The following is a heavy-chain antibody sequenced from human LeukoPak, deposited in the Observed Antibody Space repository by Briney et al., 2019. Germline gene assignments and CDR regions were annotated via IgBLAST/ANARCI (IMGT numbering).Heavy chain of an antibody. CDR3: ARDLAGTVDY. CDR1: GFTFSRYW. D-gene: IGHD6-13*01. CDR2: ISSSGSTI. V-gene: IGHV3-48*04. J-gene: IGHJ4*02. Sequence: GGSLRLSCAASGFTFSRYWMTWVRQAPGKGLEWVSYISSSGSTIYYADSVKGRFTISRDNAKNSLYLQMNSLRAEDTAVYYCARDLAGTVDYWGQGTLVTVSS.